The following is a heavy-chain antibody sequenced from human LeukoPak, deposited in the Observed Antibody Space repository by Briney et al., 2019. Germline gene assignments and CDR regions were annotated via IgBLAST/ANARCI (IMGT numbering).Heavy chain of an antibody. CDR2: IYYSGST. Sequence: PSETLSLTCTVSGGSISSSSYYWGWIRQPPGKGLEWIGSIYYSGSTYHNPSLKSRVTISVDTSKNQFSLKLSSVTAADTAVYYCARHAALGGVYCSSPSCHTCSDPWGQETRVTVPS. V-gene: IGHV4-39*01. J-gene: IGHJ5*02. D-gene: IGHD2-2*01. CDR1: GGSISSSSYY. CDR3: ARHAALGGVYCSSPSCHTCSDP.